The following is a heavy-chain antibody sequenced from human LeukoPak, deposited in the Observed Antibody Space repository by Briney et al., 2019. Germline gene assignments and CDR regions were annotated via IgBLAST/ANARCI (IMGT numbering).Heavy chain of an antibody. Sequence: GGSLRLSCAASGFTFSSYAMSWVRQAPGKGLEWVSAISGSGGSTYYADSVKGRFTISRDNSKNTLYLQMNSLRAEDTAVYYCAKTQNYYDSSGYELDYWGQGTLVTVSS. CDR2: ISGSGGST. CDR3: AKTQNYYDSSGYELDY. V-gene: IGHV3-23*01. J-gene: IGHJ4*02. D-gene: IGHD3-22*01. CDR1: GFTFSSYA.